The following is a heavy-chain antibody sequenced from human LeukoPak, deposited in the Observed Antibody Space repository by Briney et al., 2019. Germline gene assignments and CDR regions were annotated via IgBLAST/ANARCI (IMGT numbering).Heavy chain of an antibody. CDR1: GGSISSYY. CDR3: ARAPFASYSSSWYDYYYYGMDV. CDR2: IYYSGST. J-gene: IGHJ6*02. D-gene: IGHD6-13*01. V-gene: IGHV4-59*01. Sequence: SETLSLTCTVSGGSISSYYWSWIRRPPGKGLEWIGYIYYSGSTNYNPSLKSRVTISVDTSKNQFSLKLSSVTAADTAVYYCARAPFASYSSSWYDYYYYGMDVWGQGTTVTVSS.